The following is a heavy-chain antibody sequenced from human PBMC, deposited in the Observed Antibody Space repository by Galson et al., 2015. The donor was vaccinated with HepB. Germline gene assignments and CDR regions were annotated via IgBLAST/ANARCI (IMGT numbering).Heavy chain of an antibody. CDR1: GFTFSNYG. V-gene: IGHV3-48*02. CDR3: ARDQLGYCSAKTCYNSHAFDI. CDR2: ITSTSSTI. J-gene: IGHJ3*02. D-gene: IGHD2-2*02. Sequence: SLRLSCAASGFTFSNYGMNWVRQAPGKGLEWVSYITSTSSTINYADSVKGRFTMSRDNAKNSLYLQMDSLRDEDTAVYYCARDQLGYCSAKTCYNSHAFDIWGRGTMVTVSS.